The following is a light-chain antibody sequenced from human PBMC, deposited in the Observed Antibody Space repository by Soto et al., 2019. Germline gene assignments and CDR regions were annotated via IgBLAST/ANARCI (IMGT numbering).Light chain of an antibody. CDR2: GAF. V-gene: IGKV3D-15*01. Sequence: EVVMTQSPATLSVSPGERATLSCRASQSVSTSLAWYQHKPGQAPRLLIFGAFARATGIPARFSGGGSGTEFTLTISSLQSEDFAVYYCQQYNNWPLLTFGGGTKVEI. CDR1: QSVSTS. J-gene: IGKJ4*01. CDR3: QQYNNWPLLT.